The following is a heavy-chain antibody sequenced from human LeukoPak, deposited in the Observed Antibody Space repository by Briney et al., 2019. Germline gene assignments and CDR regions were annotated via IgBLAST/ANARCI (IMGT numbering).Heavy chain of an antibody. CDR2: IYYSGST. D-gene: IGHD3-10*01. V-gene: IGHV4-39*07. Sequence: NPSETLSLTCTVSGGSISSSSYYWGWIRQPPGKGLEWIGNIYYSGSTYYNPSLKSRVTISVDTSKNQFSLKLSSVTAADTAVYYCARDGLMVRGVRVSFDYWGQGTLVTVSS. J-gene: IGHJ4*02. CDR1: GGSISSSSYY. CDR3: ARDGLMVRGVRVSFDY.